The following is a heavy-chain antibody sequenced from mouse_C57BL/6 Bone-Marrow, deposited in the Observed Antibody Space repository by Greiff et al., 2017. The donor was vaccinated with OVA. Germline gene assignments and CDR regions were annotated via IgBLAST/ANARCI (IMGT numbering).Heavy chain of an antibody. CDR2: IDPSDSYT. V-gene: IGHV1-50*01. CDR1: GYTFTSYW. CDR3: ARDGYFDY. J-gene: IGHJ2*01. D-gene: IGHD2-3*01. Sequence: VQVVESGAELVKPGASVKLSCKASGYTFTSYWMQWVKQRPGQGLAWIGEIDPSDSYTNYNQKFKGKATLTVATSSSTAYMQLSSLTSEDSAVYYCARDGYFDYWGQGTTLTVSS.